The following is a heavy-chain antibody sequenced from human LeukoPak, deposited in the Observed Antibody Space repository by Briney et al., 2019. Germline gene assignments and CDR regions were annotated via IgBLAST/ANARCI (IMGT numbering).Heavy chain of an antibody. D-gene: IGHD6-19*01. CDR1: GYTFTGYY. Sequence: ASLKVSCKASGYTFTGYYMHWVRQAPGQGLEWMGWINPNSGGTNYAQKFQGRVTMTRDTSISTAYMELSRLRSDDTAVYYCAREVRSIAVAGLDCWGQGTLVTVSS. V-gene: IGHV1-2*02. CDR3: AREVRSIAVAGLDC. CDR2: INPNSGGT. J-gene: IGHJ4*02.